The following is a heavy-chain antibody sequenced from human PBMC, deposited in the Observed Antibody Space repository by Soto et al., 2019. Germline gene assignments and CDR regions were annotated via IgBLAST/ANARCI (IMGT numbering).Heavy chain of an antibody. J-gene: IGHJ4*02. CDR3: AKGGLRSREMGY. CDR2: ISGSGGST. V-gene: IGHV3-23*01. CDR1: GFTFSSYA. D-gene: IGHD4-17*01. Sequence: EVQLLESGGGLVQPGGSLRLSCAASGFTFSSYAMSWVRQAPGKGLEWVSAISGSGGSTYYADSVKGRFTISRDNCKNTPYPEMNSLRAEDTAVYYCAKGGLRSREMGYWGQGTLVTVSS.